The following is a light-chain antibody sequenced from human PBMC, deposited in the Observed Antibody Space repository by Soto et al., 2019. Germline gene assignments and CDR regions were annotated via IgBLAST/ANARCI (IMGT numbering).Light chain of an antibody. CDR1: QTVSSY. J-gene: IGKJ4*01. V-gene: IGKV3-11*01. Sequence: EIVLTQSPATLSLSPGDRATLSCRASQTVSSYLAWYQQKPGQAPRLLIYDASSRATGIPARFNGSGSGTDFTLTITSLEPEDFAVYYCQQRSDWPSTFGGGTKVEIK. CDR2: DAS. CDR3: QQRSDWPST.